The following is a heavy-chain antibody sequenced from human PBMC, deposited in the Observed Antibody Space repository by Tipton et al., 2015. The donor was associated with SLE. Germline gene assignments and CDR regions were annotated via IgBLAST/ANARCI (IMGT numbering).Heavy chain of an antibody. CDR2: ISYDGSNK. CDR1: GFTFSNYA. J-gene: IGHJ4*02. CDR3: ARDSKWELFHYFDS. Sequence: SLRLSCAASGFTFSNYAMGWVRQAPGKGLEWVAVISYDGSNKYYADSVKGRFIISRDDSKNTLFLQMNSLGAEDTAVYYCARDSKWELFHYFDSWGQGTLVAVSA. V-gene: IGHV3-30*04. D-gene: IGHD3-10*01.